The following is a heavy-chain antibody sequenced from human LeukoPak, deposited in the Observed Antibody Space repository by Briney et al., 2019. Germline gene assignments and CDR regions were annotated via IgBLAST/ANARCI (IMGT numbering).Heavy chain of an antibody. J-gene: IGHJ4*02. V-gene: IGHV3-74*01. CDR3: TRGSDYGSGSYYNPFDY. CDR2: INGDGSTT. Sequence: GGSLRLSCAASGFTFSTYWMHWVRQAPGTGLVWVSRINGDGSTTRYADSVKGRSTISRDNAKNTLCLQMDSLRAEDTAVYYCTRGSDYGSGSYYNPFDYWGQGTLVTVSS. CDR1: GFTFSTYW. D-gene: IGHD3-10*01.